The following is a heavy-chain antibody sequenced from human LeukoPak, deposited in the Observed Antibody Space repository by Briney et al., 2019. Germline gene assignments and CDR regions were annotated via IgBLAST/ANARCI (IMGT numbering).Heavy chain of an antibody. CDR2: IIPIFGTA. J-gene: IGHJ5*02. CDR1: GGTFSSYA. D-gene: IGHD2-2*01. CDR3: ASSRGGVVPAARFDP. Sequence: SVKVSCKAFGGTFSSYAISWVRQAPGQGLEWMGGIIPIFGTANYAQKFQGRVTITADESTSTAYMELSSLRSEDTAVYYCASSRGGVVPAARFDPWGQGTLVTVSS. V-gene: IGHV1-69*13.